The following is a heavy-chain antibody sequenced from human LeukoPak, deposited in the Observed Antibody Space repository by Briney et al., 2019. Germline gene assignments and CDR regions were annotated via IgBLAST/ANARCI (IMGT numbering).Heavy chain of an antibody. V-gene: IGHV3-7*03. CDR1: GFTFSSYW. CDR3: AKDSSYGSGSYFSY. Sequence: GGSLRLSCAASGFTFSSYWMSWVRQAPGKGLEWVANIKQDGSEKYYVDSVKGRFTISRDNAKNSLYLQMNSLRAEDTALYYCAKDSSYGSGSYFSYWGQGTLVTVSS. D-gene: IGHD3-10*01. J-gene: IGHJ4*02. CDR2: IKQDGSEK.